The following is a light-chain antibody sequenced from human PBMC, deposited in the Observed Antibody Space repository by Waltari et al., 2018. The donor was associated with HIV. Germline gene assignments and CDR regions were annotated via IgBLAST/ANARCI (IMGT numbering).Light chain of an antibody. CDR2: DVT. V-gene: IGLV2-14*03. CDR1: SRDIGDYNF. Sequence: QSALTQPASVSGSPGQSITISCTGTSRDIGDYNFVSWYQQHPGKAPKPIIYDVTKRPSLRSVRFSGSKSGNTASLTISGLQAEDEADYYCSSYTDRSALKIFGTGTKVTVL. J-gene: IGLJ1*01. CDR3: SSYTDRSALKI.